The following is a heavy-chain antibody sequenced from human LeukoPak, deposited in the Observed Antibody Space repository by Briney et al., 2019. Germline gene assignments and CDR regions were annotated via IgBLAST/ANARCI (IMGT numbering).Heavy chain of an antibody. V-gene: IGHV3-48*02. J-gene: IGHJ4*02. D-gene: IGHD1-26*01. CDR2: ITASGTAM. Sequence: GGSRRLSCAASGFTFSSYSMNWVRQAPGKGLEWVSHITASGTAMFYADSVKGRFTISRDNAKNSLYLQMNSLRDEDTAVYYCASSGSYRFDYWGQGTLVTVSS. CDR1: GFTFSSYS. CDR3: ASSGSYRFDY.